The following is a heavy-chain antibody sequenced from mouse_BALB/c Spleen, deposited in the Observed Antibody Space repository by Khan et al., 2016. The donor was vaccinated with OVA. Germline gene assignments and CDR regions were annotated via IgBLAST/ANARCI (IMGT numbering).Heavy chain of an antibody. J-gene: IGHJ2*01. Sequence: QIQLVQSGPELKKPGETVKISCKASGYTFTNYVMNWVKQAPGKGLKWMGWINTYTGEPTYSDDFKGRFAFSLETSASTAYLQINNLKNEDTGTYFCARGNRDFDYWGQGTTLTVSS. D-gene: IGHD2-1*01. CDR2: INTYTGEP. V-gene: IGHV9-3-1*01. CDR1: GYTFTNYV. CDR3: ARGNRDFDY.